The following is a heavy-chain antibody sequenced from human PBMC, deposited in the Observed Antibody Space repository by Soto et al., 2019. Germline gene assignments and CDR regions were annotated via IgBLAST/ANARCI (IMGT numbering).Heavy chain of an antibody. J-gene: IGHJ4*02. CDR2: FTPSGDFT. Sequence: EVQLLDSGGALVQPGGSLRLSCATSGFTFSNHAMSWVRQAPGKGLEWVSTFTPSGDFTYYADSVKGRFTISRDNSKSTLYVQMNSLRVEDRAVYYCARLVTDWGQGTLVTVSS. V-gene: IGHV3-23*01. D-gene: IGHD4-4*01. CDR3: ARLVTD. CDR1: GFTFSNHA.